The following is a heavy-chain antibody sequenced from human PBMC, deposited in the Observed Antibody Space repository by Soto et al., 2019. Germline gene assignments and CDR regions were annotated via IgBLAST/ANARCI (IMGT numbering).Heavy chain of an antibody. CDR1: GCTFSSYA. J-gene: IGHJ6*02. V-gene: IGHV3-23*01. Sequence: GSLVLSCSTSGCTFSSYAMSWVRQAPGKGLEWVSAISGSGGSTYYADSVKGRFTISRDNSKNTLYLQMNSLRAEDTAVYYCAKDFGYYDSSGDYYYYYGMDVWGQGTTVTVYS. CDR2: ISGSGGST. D-gene: IGHD3-22*01. CDR3: AKDFGYYDSSGDYYYYYGMDV.